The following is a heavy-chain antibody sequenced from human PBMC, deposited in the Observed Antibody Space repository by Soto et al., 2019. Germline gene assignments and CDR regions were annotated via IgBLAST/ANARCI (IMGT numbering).Heavy chain of an antibody. D-gene: IGHD6-6*01. CDR1: GGTFSSYA. CDR3: ARADFAGDGEYSSSGYYYGTDA. V-gene: IGHV1-69*13. CDR2: VIPIFGTA. J-gene: IGHJ6*02. Sequence: ASVKVSCKASGGTFSSYAISWVRQAPGQGLEWMGGVIPIFGTANYAQKFQGRVTITADESTSTAYMELSSLRSEDTAVYYCARADFAGDGEYSSSGYYYGTDAWGQGTTVTVAS.